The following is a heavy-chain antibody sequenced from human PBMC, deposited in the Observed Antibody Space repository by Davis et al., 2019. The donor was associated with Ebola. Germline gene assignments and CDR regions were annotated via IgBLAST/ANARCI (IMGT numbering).Heavy chain of an antibody. CDR2: IYTGDSDT. CDR3: ASLRRTITGMDDGFDV. Sequence: GESLMPHCNGPDNTFPNYRIGCGRQMHGTGLEWKGIIYTGDSDTRYSPSFRGQGTISADKSTRTAYLQWGRLKASDTAMYYCASLRRTITGMDDGFDVWGQGTMVTVSS. J-gene: IGHJ3*01. D-gene: IGHD1-20*01. V-gene: IGHV5-51*01. CDR1: DNTFPNYR.